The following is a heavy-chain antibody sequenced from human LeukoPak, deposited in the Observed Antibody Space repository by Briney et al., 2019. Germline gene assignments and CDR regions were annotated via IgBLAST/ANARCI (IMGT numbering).Heavy chain of an antibody. V-gene: IGHV4-39*01. CDR2: IYYSGST. D-gene: IGHD3-22*01. J-gene: IGHJ6*03. CDR3: ARHHSVNSGYYSRTGYYYMDV. Sequence: PSETLSLTCTVSGGSISSSSYYWGWIRQPPGKGLEWIATIYYSGSTYYNPSLKSRVTISVDTSKNQFSLKLSSVTAADTAVYYCARHHSVNSGYYSRTGYYYMDVWGKGTTVTVSS. CDR1: GGSISSSSYY.